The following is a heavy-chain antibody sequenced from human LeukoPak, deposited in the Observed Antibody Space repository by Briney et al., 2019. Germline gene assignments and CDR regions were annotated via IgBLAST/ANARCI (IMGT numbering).Heavy chain of an antibody. CDR3: ARDRSPLYYDSSGYDF. CDR1: GFPFSSYA. V-gene: IGHV3-21*01. CDR2: IGSSSSDK. J-gene: IGHJ4*02. D-gene: IGHD3-22*01. Sequence: GGSLRLSCAASGFPFSSYAMTWVRRAPGKGLEWVSSIGSSSSDKSYADSVKGRFTISRGNAKNSVDLQMNSLRAEDTAVYYCARDRSPLYYDSSGYDFGGQGTLVTVSS.